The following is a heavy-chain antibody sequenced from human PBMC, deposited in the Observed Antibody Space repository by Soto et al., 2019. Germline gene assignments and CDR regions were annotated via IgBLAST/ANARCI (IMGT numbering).Heavy chain of an antibody. J-gene: IGHJ4*02. CDR1: GYTFTSYG. D-gene: IGHD6-19*01. V-gene: IGHV1-18*01. CDR2: ISAYNGNT. CDR3: ARDREEGYSSGWAVDY. Sequence: ASVKVSCKASGYTFTSYGISWVRQAPGQGLEWMGWISAYNGNTNYAQKLQGRVTMTTDTSTSTAYMELRSLRSDDTAVYYCARDREEGYSSGWAVDYWGQGTLVTVSS.